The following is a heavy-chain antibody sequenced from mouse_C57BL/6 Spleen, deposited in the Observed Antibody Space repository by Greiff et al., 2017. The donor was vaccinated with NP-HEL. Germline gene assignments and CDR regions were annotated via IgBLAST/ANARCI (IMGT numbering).Heavy chain of an antibody. CDR1: GYTFTSYG. V-gene: IGHV1-81*01. CDR3: ARGSNSVGFDY. Sequence: VKLVESGAELARPGASVKLSCKASGYTFTSYGISWVKQRTGQGLEWIGEIYPRSGNTYYNEKFKGKATLTADKSSSTAYMELRSLTSEDSAVYFCARGSNSVGFDYWGQGTTLTVSS. D-gene: IGHD1-1*01. J-gene: IGHJ2*01. CDR2: IYPRSGNT.